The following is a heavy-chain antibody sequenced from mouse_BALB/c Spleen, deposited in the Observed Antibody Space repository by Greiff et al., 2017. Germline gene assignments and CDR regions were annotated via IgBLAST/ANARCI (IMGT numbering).Heavy chain of an antibody. CDR1: GYTFTSYV. CDR3: ARDDAPYYYAMDY. CDR2: INPYNDGT. V-gene: IGHV1-14*01. Sequence: LVESGPELVKPGASVKMSCKASGYTFTSYVMHWVKQKPGQGLEWIGYINPYNDGTKYNEKFKGKATLTSDKSSSTAYMELSSLTSEDSAVYYCARDDAPYYYAMDYWGQGTSVTVSS. D-gene: IGHD2-12*01. J-gene: IGHJ4*01.